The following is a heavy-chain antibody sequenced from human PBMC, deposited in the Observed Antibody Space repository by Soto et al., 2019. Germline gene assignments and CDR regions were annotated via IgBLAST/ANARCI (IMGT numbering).Heavy chain of an antibody. J-gene: IGHJ5*02. CDR1: GGSFSGYY. CDR3: ARGALTVANWFDP. Sequence: SETLSLTCAVYGGSFSGYYWSWIRQPPGKGLEWIGEINHSGSTNYNPSLKSRVTISVDTSKNQFPLKLSSVTAADTAVYYCARGALTVANWFDPWGQGTQVTVSS. V-gene: IGHV4-34*01. CDR2: INHSGST. D-gene: IGHD6-19*01.